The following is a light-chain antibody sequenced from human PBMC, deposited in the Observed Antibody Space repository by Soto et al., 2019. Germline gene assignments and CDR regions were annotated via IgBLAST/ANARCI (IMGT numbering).Light chain of an antibody. V-gene: IGLV2-14*01. Sequence: QSALTQPASVSGSPGQSITISCTGTSSDVGGYNYVSWYQQHPGKAPKLMIYDVSNRPSGVSNRFSGSKSGNTASLTISGLQAEDDADYYFSSYTSSSTLVSGTGTKVTVL. CDR2: DVS. J-gene: IGLJ1*01. CDR1: SSDVGGYNY. CDR3: SSYTSSSTLV.